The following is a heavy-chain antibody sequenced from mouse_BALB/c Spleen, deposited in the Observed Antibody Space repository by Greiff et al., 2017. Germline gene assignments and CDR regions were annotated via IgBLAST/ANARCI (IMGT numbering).Heavy chain of an antibody. V-gene: IGHV1-69*02. D-gene: IGHD1-1*01. CDR2: IYPSDSYT. J-gene: IGHJ3*01. CDR3: TRFGTTVVEGFAY. CDR1: GYTFTSYW. Sequence: QVQLQQPGAELVRPGASVKLSCKASGYTFTSYWINWVKQRPGQGLEWIGNIYPSDSYTNYNQKFKDKATLTVAKSSSTAYMQLSSPTSEDSAVYYCTRFGTTVVEGFAYWGQGTLVTVSA.